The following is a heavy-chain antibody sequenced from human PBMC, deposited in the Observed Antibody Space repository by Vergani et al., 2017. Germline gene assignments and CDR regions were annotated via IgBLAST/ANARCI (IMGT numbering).Heavy chain of an antibody. CDR3: ARHYGSGSSIGGFYYYGMDV. J-gene: IGHJ6*02. D-gene: IGHD3-10*01. CDR2: IYYSGNT. CDR1: GGSISSSSYY. Sequence: QVQLQESGPGLVKPSETLSLTCTVSGGSISSSSYYWGWIRQPPGKGLEWIGSIYYSGNTYYNPSLKSRVTISVDTSKNQFSLKLSSVTAADTAVYYCARHYGSGSSIGGFYYYGMDVWGQGTTVTVSS. V-gene: IGHV4-39*01.